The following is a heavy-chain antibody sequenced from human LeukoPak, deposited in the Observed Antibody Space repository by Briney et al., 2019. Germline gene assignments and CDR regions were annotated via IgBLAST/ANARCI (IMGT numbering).Heavy chain of an antibody. CDR2: IDSDGKST. CDR3: VRDKEVVTGIGWFDP. D-gene: IGHD2-21*02. CDR1: GFTFSNYW. Sequence: GGSLRRSCAASGFTFSNYWMHWVRQAPGKGLVWVSRIDSDGKSTNYADSVKGRFTISRDNAKNTLYLQMNSLRVEDTAVYYCVRDKEVVTGIGWFDPWGQGTLVTVSS. V-gene: IGHV3-74*01. J-gene: IGHJ5*02.